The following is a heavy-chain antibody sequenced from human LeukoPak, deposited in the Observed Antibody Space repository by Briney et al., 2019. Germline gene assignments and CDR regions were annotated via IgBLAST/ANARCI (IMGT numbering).Heavy chain of an antibody. J-gene: IGHJ4*02. CDR2: IFLTEGT. D-gene: IGHD5/OR15-5a*01. Sequence: TLSLTCTVSGASISTYYWSWIREPAGKGLEWIGRIFLTEGTNYNPSLKSRIAMSVDTSKNQFSLNLTSVTAADTAMYYCVLDGPLRSDYWGQGNLV. V-gene: IGHV4-4*07. CDR1: GASISTYY. CDR3: VLDGPLRSDY.